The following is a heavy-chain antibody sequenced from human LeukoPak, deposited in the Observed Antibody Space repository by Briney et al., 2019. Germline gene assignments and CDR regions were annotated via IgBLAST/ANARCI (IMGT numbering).Heavy chain of an antibody. Sequence: PGRSLRLSCAASGFTFSSYGMHWVRQVPGKGLEWVAVIWYDGSNKYYADSVKGRFTISRDNSKNTLYLQMNSLRAEDTAVYYCARDQRGYQLLYWFDPWGQGTLVTVSS. V-gene: IGHV3-33*01. CDR3: ARDQRGYQLLYWFDP. CDR1: GFTFSSYG. D-gene: IGHD2-2*01. J-gene: IGHJ5*02. CDR2: IWYDGSNK.